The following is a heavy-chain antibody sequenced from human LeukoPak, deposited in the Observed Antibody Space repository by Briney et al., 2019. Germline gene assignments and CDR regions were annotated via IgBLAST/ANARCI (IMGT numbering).Heavy chain of an antibody. CDR1: GLTFSSYG. Sequence: GGSLRLSCAASGLTFSSYGMDWVRQAAGKGLDCLAFIRYDGSNTYYADFVTERFTISRYNSKNTLYLQMNSLRAEHTAVYYCAKALSVVITYFDYWGQGTLVTVSS. CDR3: AKALSVVITYFDY. J-gene: IGHJ4*02. V-gene: IGHV3-30*02. CDR2: IRYDGSNT. D-gene: IGHD3-22*01.